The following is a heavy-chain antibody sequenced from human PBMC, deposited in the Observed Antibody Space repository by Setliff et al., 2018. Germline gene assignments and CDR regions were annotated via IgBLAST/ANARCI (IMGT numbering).Heavy chain of an antibody. D-gene: IGHD3-22*01. CDR3: ARVVRYYYDSSGYHDAFDI. CDR1: GYIFSDYG. CDR2: ANNNNFNT. J-gene: IGHJ3*02. Sequence: ASVKVSCKSSGYIFSDYGITWVRQAPGQGLEWMGWANNNNFNTNYAQKFQGRVTMTRDTSTSTVYMELSSLRSEDTAVYYCARVVRYYYDSSGYHDAFDIWGQGTMVTVSS. V-gene: IGHV1-18*01.